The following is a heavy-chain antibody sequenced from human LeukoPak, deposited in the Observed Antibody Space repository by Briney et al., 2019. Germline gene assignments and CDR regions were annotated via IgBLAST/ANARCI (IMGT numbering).Heavy chain of an antibody. D-gene: IGHD6-19*01. CDR2: IIPIFGTA. V-gene: IGHV1-69*06. Sequence: SVKVSCKASGGTFSSYAISWVRQAPGQGLEWMGGIIPIFGTANYAQKFQGRVTITADKSTSTAYMELSSLRSEDTPVYYCARGHSGWYQFDPWGQGTLVTVSS. CDR1: GGTFSSYA. CDR3: ARGHSGWYQFDP. J-gene: IGHJ5*02.